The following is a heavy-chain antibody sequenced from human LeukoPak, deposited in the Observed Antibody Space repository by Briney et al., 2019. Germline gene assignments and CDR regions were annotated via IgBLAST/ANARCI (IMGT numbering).Heavy chain of an antibody. CDR1: GYTFTSYG. D-gene: IGHD3-10*01. J-gene: IGHJ6*03. V-gene: IGHV1-18*01. CDR3: ARVVVTMVRGARSYYYYMDV. CDR2: ISAYNGNT. Sequence: ASVKVSCKASGYTFTSYGISWVRQAPGQGLEWMGWISAYNGNTNYAQKLQGRVTMTTDTSTSTAYMELRSLRSDDTAVYYCARVVVTMVRGARSYYYYMDVWGKGSKVAVCS.